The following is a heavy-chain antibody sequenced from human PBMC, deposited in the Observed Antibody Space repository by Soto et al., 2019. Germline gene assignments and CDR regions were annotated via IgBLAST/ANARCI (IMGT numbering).Heavy chain of an antibody. Sequence: QVQLMQSGAEVKKPGASVKVSCKASGDTFTDYYIHWVRQAPGQGLAWMGTVNPSGGHTTYAQHFLGRVTMTRYTSASQLYMELTSLRSEDTAVYYCARGGHVVVVTAALDYWGQGTLVTVSS. CDR1: GDTFTDYY. CDR2: VNPSGGHT. V-gene: IGHV1-46*01. J-gene: IGHJ4*02. CDR3: ARGGHVVVVTAALDY. D-gene: IGHD2-21*02.